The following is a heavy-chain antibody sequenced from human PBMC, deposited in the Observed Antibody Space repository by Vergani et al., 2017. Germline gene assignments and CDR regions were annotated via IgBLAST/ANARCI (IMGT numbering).Heavy chain of an antibody. J-gene: IGHJ6*02. CDR3: ARVCPADTAMDDYYYYGMDV. D-gene: IGHD5-18*01. Sequence: EVQLVQSGAEVKKPGESLKISCKGSGYSFTSYWIGWVRQMPGKGLEWMGIIYPGDSDTRYSPSFQGQVTISADKSISTAYLQWSSLKASDTAMYYCARVCPADTAMDDYYYYGMDVWGQGTTVTVSS. CDR2: IYPGDSDT. V-gene: IGHV5-51*01. CDR1: GYSFTSYW.